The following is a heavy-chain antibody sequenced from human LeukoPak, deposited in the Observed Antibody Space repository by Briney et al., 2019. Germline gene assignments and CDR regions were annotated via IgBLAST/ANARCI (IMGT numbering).Heavy chain of an antibody. CDR3: AKGPNYFDS. CDR2: MNSDGSAT. Sequence: GGSLRLSCAASGFSFSNYWMHWVRQAPGKGLVWVTRMNSDGSATYYADSVQGRFTISRDNAKNTLYLQMNSLRAEDTAMYFCAKGPNYFDSWGQGTLVAVSS. V-gene: IGHV3-74*01. CDR1: GFSFSNYW. J-gene: IGHJ4*02.